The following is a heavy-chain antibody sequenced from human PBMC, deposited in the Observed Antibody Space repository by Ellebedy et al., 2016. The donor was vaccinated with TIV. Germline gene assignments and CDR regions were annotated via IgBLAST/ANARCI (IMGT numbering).Heavy chain of an antibody. D-gene: IGHD4-17*01. CDR1: GFSFRSYW. CDR2: INQDGSDK. J-gene: IGHJ3*02. V-gene: IGHV3-7*01. CDR3: ATDGSYGDYRSPAHAFEK. Sequence: GESLKISCAASGFSFRSYWMSWVRQAPGKGLEWVANINQDGSDKYYVDSVRGRFTISKDNAKNSLYLKMNSLRAEDTAVYYCATDGSYGDYRSPAHAFEKWGQGTMVIVSS.